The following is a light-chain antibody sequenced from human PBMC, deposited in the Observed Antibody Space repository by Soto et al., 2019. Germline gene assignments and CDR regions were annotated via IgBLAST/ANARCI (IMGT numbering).Light chain of an antibody. CDR2: DVS. Sequence: QSVLTQPASVSGSPGQSITSSCTGTSSDVGGYNYVSWYQQHPGKAPKLMIYDVSNRPSGVSNRFSGSKSGNTASLTISGLQAEDEADYYCSSYTSSSTLAVFGTGTKV. V-gene: IGLV2-14*01. CDR1: SSDVGGYNY. CDR3: SSYTSSSTLAV. J-gene: IGLJ1*01.